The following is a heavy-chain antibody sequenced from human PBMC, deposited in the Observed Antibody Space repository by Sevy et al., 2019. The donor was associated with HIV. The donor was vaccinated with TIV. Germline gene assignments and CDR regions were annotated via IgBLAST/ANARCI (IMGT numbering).Heavy chain of an antibody. CDR1: GFAFSSYD. V-gene: IGHV3-48*03. CDR2: ITSSGTTK. J-gene: IGHJ4*02. Sequence: GGSLRLSCAASGFAFSSYDMHWVRQAPGKGLEWVVYITSSGTTKNYADSVKGRFTISRDNAKNSLYLQMNSLRVEDTAVYYCARDLPPSATIVPHFDYWGQGTLVTVSS. D-gene: IGHD1-26*01. CDR3: ARDLPPSATIVPHFDY.